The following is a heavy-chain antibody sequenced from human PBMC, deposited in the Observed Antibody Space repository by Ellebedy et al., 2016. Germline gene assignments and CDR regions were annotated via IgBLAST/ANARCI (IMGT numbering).Heavy chain of an antibody. CDR1: GFTFSSYS. Sequence: GGSLRLSXAASGFTFSSYSMNWVRQAPGKGLEWVSYISSSSSTIYYADSVKGRFTISRDNAKNSLYLQMNSLRDEDTAVYYCAREDSEAFDNYGSGSYPYFDYWGQGTLVTVSS. V-gene: IGHV3-48*02. J-gene: IGHJ4*02. CDR2: ISSSSSTI. CDR3: AREDSEAFDNYGSGSYPYFDY. D-gene: IGHD3-10*01.